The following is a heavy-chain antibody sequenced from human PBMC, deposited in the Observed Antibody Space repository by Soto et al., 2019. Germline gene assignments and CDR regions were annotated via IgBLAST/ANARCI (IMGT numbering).Heavy chain of an antibody. D-gene: IGHD5-18*01. J-gene: IGHJ4*02. V-gene: IGHV1-69*12. CDR3: ASGYNKCDFDY. CDR1: GGTFSSYA. CDR2: IIPIFGTA. Sequence: QVQLVQSGAEVKKPGSSVKVSCKASGGTFSSYAISWVRQAPGQGLEWMGGIIPIFGTANYAEKFQGRITINADESTSTAYRELSRLRSEDAAVYYCASGYNKCDFDYWGQGTLGAVSS.